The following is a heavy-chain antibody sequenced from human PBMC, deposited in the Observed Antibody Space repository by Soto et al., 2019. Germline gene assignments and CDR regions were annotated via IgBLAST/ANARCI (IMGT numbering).Heavy chain of an antibody. CDR3: ARVGYSSSWYLPNWFDP. CDR1: GGSISSGDYY. D-gene: IGHD6-13*01. V-gene: IGHV4-30-4*01. Sequence: SETLSLTCTVSGGSISSGDYYWSWIRRPPGKGLEWIGYIYYSGSTYYNPSLKSRVTISVDTSKNQFSLKLSSVTAADTAVYYCARVGYSSSWYLPNWFDPWGQGTLVTVS. J-gene: IGHJ5*02. CDR2: IYYSGST.